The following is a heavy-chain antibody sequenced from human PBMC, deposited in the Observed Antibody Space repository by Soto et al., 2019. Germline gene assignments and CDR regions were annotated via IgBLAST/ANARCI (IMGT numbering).Heavy chain of an antibody. CDR1: GFTFSSYG. Sequence: QVQLVESGGGVVQPGRSLRLSCAASGFTFSSYGMHWVRQAPGKGLEWVAVISYDGSNKYYADSVKGRFTISRDNSKNTLYLQMNSLRAEDTAVYYCAKDLSTVTTMDYYYGMDVRGQGTTVTVSS. CDR3: AKDLSTVTTMDYYYGMDV. V-gene: IGHV3-30*18. CDR2: ISYDGSNK. D-gene: IGHD4-17*01. J-gene: IGHJ6*02.